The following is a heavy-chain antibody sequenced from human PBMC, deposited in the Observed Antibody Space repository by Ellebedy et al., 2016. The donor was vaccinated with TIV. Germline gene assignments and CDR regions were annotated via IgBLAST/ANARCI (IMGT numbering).Heavy chain of an antibody. CDR1: GPTFSSHA. CDR2: ITESGGNT. J-gene: IGHJ3*01. Sequence: GESLKISCAASGPTFSSHAMSWVRQAPGKGLEWVSSITESGGNTYYADSVKGRFTISRDNSKDTLYLQMNSLRAEDTAIYYCARDPVGVGPAFDVWGQGTMVTVSS. D-gene: IGHD4-23*01. V-gene: IGHV3-23*01. CDR3: ARDPVGVGPAFDV.